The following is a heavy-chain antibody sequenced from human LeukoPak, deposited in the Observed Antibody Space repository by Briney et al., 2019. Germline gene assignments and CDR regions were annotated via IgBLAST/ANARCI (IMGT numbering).Heavy chain of an antibody. CDR1: GFTFSDRY. Sequence: GGSLRHSCAASGFTFSDRYMDWVRQAPGKGLEWVGRTSSKGNGYTTYYAASVKGRFTISRDDSKNSLYLQMNSLNTEDTAVYYCAKDSGSGGYFDYWGQGTIVTLFS. V-gene: IGHV3-72*01. CDR3: AKDSGSGGYFDY. D-gene: IGHD1-26*01. J-gene: IGHJ4*02. CDR2: TSSKGNGYTT.